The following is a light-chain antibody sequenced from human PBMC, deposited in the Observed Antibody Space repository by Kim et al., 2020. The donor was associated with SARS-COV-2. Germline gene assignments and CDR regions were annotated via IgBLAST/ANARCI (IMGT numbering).Light chain of an antibody. CDR3: LQLSTYPWT. V-gene: IGKV1-9*01. J-gene: IGKJ1*01. Sequence: IQLTQSPSSLSASMGDRATITCRASQDNSTYLAWYQQKSGKAPKLLIYAATSLHTGVPSRFSGSGSGTDFTHTISSLQPEDFATYSCLQLSTYPWTFGQGTKVDIK. CDR2: AAT. CDR1: QDNSTY.